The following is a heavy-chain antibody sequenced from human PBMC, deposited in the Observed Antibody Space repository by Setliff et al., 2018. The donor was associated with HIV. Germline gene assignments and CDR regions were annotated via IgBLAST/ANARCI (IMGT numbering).Heavy chain of an antibody. CDR3: TNFYSNVYNWFDP. D-gene: IGHD4-4*01. J-gene: IGHJ5*02. CDR1: GFTFSNAW. V-gene: IGHV3-15*01. CDR2: IKSKTDGGTT. Sequence: GESLKISCAASGFTFSNAWMSWVRQAPGKGLEWVGRIKSKTDGGTTDYAAPVKGRFTISRDDSKNTLYLQMNSLKTEDTAVYYCTNFYSNVYNWFDPWGQGTLVTVSS.